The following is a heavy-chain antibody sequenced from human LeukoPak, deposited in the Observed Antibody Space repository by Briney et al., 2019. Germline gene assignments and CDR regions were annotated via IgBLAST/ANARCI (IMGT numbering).Heavy chain of an antibody. CDR3: ARGDYYYDSSGYPFSY. CDR2: ISSSGSAI. CDR1: GFTFSDYY. D-gene: IGHD3-22*01. J-gene: IGHJ4*02. V-gene: IGHV3-11*04. Sequence: PGGSLRLSCAASGFTFSDYYMSWIRQAPGKGLEWVSYISSSGSAIYYADSVKGRFTVSRDNAKNSLYLQMNSLRAEDTAVYYCARGDYYYDSSGYPFSYWGQGTLVTVSS.